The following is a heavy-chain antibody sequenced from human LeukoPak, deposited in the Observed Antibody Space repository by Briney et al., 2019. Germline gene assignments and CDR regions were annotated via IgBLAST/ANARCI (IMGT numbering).Heavy chain of an antibody. Sequence: SVKVSCKASGGTFSSYAISWVRQAPGQGLEWMGRIIPIFGIANYAQKLQGRNTITADKSTSTAYMELSSLRSEDTAVYYCASGGRNGYNGDYWGQGTLVTVSS. CDR1: GGTFSSYA. CDR2: IIPIFGIA. CDR3: ASGGRNGYNGDY. D-gene: IGHD5-24*01. J-gene: IGHJ4*02. V-gene: IGHV1-69*04.